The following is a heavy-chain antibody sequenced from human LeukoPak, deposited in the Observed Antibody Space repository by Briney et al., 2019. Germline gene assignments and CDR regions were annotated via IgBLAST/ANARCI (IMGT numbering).Heavy chain of an antibody. CDR3: VRLAGPGY. D-gene: IGHD6-19*01. J-gene: IGHJ4*02. CDR2: ISSDGSTT. CDR1: GFTISSYW. V-gene: IGHV3-74*01. Sequence: GGSLRLSCAASGFTISSYWMHWVRQAPGKGLVWVSRISSDGSTTTYADSVKGRFTISKDNAKNMVYLQMNSLRAGDTAVYHCVRLAGPGYWGQGTLVPVSS.